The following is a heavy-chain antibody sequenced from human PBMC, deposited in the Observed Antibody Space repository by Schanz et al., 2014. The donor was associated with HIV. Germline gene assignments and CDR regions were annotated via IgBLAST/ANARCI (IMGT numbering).Heavy chain of an antibody. J-gene: IGHJ6*02. D-gene: IGHD3-3*01. CDR3: ASSITISGVVYAMDV. CDR1: GGSISGHY. V-gene: IGHV4-4*07. CDR2: ISARGSS. Sequence: QVQLQESGPGLVKPSETLSLTCTVSGGSISGHYWSWIRQPAGKGLEWIGRISARGSSNYNPSLKSRLAMSIDTPKKKFSLNLSSVTAADTAVYYCASSITISGVVYAMDVWGQGTTVTVSS.